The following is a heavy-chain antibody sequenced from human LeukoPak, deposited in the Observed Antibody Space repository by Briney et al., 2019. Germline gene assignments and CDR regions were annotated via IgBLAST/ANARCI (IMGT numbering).Heavy chain of an antibody. CDR1: GGSISSSSYY. CDR3: ARDRGSGWYDFGY. J-gene: IGHJ4*02. Sequence: SETLSLTCTVSGGSISSSSYYRGWIRQPPGKGLEWIGYIYYSGSTNYNPSLKSRVTISVDTSKNQFSLKLSSVTAADTAVYYCARDRGSGWYDFGYWGQGTLVTVSS. D-gene: IGHD6-19*01. V-gene: IGHV4-61*01. CDR2: IYYSGST.